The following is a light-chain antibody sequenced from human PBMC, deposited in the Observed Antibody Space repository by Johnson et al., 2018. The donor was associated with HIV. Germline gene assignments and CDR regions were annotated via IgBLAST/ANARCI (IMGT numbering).Light chain of an antibody. CDR3: ATWDSSLSAGGV. J-gene: IGLJ1*01. CDR1: SSNIGNNY. V-gene: IGLV1-51*01. Sequence: QSVLTQPPSVSAAPGQKVTISCSGSSSNIGNNYVSWYQQVPGTAPKLLIYDNNKRPSGIPDRFSGSKSGTSATLGITGLQTGDEADYYCATWDSSLSAGGVFGTGTKVTAL. CDR2: DNN.